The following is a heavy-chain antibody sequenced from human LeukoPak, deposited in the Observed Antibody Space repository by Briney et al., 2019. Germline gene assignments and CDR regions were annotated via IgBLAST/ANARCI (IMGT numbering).Heavy chain of an antibody. Sequence: SQTLSLTCAISGDSVSSNSAAWNWIRQSPSRCLEWLGRTYYRSKWYNDYAVSVKSRITINPDTSKNQFSLQLNSVTPEDTAVYYCAREIGSSGWYPGGTLDYWGQGTLVTVSS. CDR1: GDSVSSNSAA. CDR3: AREIGSSGWYPGGTLDY. V-gene: IGHV6-1*01. J-gene: IGHJ4*02. D-gene: IGHD6-19*01. CDR2: TYYRSKWYN.